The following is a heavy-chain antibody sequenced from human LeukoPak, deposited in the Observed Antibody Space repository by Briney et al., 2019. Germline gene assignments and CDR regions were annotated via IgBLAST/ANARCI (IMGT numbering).Heavy chain of an antibody. CDR3: ARELEKLLWFGEFDDAFDI. D-gene: IGHD3-10*01. CDR1: GGTFSSYA. V-gene: IGHV1-69*01. J-gene: IGHJ3*02. CDR2: IIPIFGTA. Sequence: GASVTVSCKASGGTFSSYAISWVRQAPGQGLEWMGGIIPIFGTANYAQKFQGRVTITADESTSTAYMELSSLRSEDTAVYYCARELEKLLWFGEFDDAFDIWGQGTMVTVSS.